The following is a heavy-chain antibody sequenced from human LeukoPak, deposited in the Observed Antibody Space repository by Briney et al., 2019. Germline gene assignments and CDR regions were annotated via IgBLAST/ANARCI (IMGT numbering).Heavy chain of an antibody. D-gene: IGHD3-10*01. J-gene: IGHJ4*02. CDR1: GFTFSSYA. CDR3: AKDRKVRGVQFFDY. Sequence: PGGSLRLSCAASGFTFSSYAMSWVRQAPGKGLEWVSGISGSDGSAYYAVSVKGRFTISGDNSKNTLYLQMNSLRAEDTAVYYCAKDRKVRGVQFFDYWGQGTLVTVSS. CDR2: ISGSDGSA. V-gene: IGHV3-23*01.